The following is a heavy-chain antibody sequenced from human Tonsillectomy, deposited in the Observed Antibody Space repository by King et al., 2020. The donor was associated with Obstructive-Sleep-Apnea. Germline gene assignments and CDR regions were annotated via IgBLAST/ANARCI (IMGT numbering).Heavy chain of an antibody. Sequence: LQLQESGPGLVKPSETLSLTCTVSGGSISSSSCYWGWIRQPPGKGLEWIGSIYYSGSTYYNPSLKSRVTISVDTSKNQFSLKLSSVTAADTAVYYCAGGMRVGGTRGWFDPWGQGTLVTVSS. V-gene: IGHV4-39*07. D-gene: IGHD3-16*01. CDR2: IYYSGST. J-gene: IGHJ5*02. CDR3: AGGMRVGGTRGWFDP. CDR1: GGSISSSSCY.